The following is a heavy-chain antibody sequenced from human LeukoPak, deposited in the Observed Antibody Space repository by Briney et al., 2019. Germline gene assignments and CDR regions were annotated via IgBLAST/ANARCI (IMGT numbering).Heavy chain of an antibody. V-gene: IGHV4-59*04. CDR2: IYYSGST. D-gene: IGHD3-10*02. CDR1: GGSIIGDY. Sequence: SETLSLTCTVSGGSIIGDYWSWIRQPPGKGLEWIGNIYYSGSTYYNPSLKSRVTISVDTSKNQFSLKLSSVTAADTAVYYCARHVRGGSESFDYWGQGTLVTVSS. CDR3: ARHVRGGSESFDY. J-gene: IGHJ4*02.